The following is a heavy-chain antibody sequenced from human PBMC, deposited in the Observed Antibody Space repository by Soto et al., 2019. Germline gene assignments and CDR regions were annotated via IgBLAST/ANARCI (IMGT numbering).Heavy chain of an antibody. CDR2: ISDDGSNK. D-gene: IGHD3-10*01. J-gene: IGHJ4*02. Sequence: QVQLVESGGGVVQPGRSLRLSCAASGFTFSSYGMHWVRQAPGKGLEWVAVISDDGSNKYYADSVKGRFTITRDNSKNTLYLQMNSLRAEDTAVYYCAKAKVQDGSGITGLYYFDYWGQGTLVTVSS. V-gene: IGHV3-30*18. CDR1: GFTFSSYG. CDR3: AKAKVQDGSGITGLYYFDY.